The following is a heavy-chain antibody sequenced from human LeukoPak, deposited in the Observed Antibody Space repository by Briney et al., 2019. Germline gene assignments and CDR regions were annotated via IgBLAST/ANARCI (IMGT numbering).Heavy chain of an antibody. CDR3: ARVPTYYYDSSGYPVGYFDY. CDR1: GFTFNSYS. CDR2: ISSSSSYI. V-gene: IGHV3-21*01. Sequence: PGGSLRLSCAASGFTFNSYSMNWVRQAPGKGLEWVSSISSSSSYIYYADSVKGRFTISRDNAKNSLYLQMNSLRAEDTAVYYCARVPTYYYDSSGYPVGYFDYWGQGTLVTVSS. J-gene: IGHJ4*02. D-gene: IGHD3-22*01.